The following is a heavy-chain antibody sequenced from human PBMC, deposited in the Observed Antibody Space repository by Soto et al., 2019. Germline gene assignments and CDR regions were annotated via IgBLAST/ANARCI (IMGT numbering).Heavy chain of an antibody. CDR3: ARSLNYFDY. CDR1: GYTFTGYY. V-gene: IGHV1-2*02. J-gene: IGHJ4*02. Sequence: ASVKVSCKASGYTFTGYYIYWVRQAPGQGLEWMGWINPNSGATDYAQKFKGRVTMTRDTSISTAYMELRRLRSDDTAVYYCARSLNYFDYWGQGTLVTASS. CDR2: INPNSGAT.